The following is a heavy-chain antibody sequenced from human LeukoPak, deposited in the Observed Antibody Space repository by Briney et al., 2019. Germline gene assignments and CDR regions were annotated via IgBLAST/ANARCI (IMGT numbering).Heavy chain of an antibody. CDR1: GGSISSGGYY. V-gene: IGHV4-31*02. CDR3: ARGDLVGRGYYYTSDAFDI. Sequence: PSETLSLTCTVSGGSISSGGYYWSWIRQQPGKGLEWIVYIYDGGNTYYHPSVRSGFTISVDMSKNQFFLKLSTVSAADTAVYFCARGDLVGRGYYYTSDAFDIWGQGTMVSVSS. J-gene: IGHJ3*02. CDR2: IYDGGNT. D-gene: IGHD3-3*01.